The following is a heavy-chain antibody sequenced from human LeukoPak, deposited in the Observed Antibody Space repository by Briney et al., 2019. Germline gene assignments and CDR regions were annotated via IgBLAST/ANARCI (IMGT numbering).Heavy chain of an antibody. CDR1: GFTVSSDY. V-gene: IGHV3-53*01. J-gene: IGHJ3*02. D-gene: IGHD3-16*02. CDR3: ARDTPTELRLGELSLYLGAFDI. CDR2: IYSGGST. Sequence: PGGSLRLSCVASGFTVSSDYMSWVRQAPGKGLEWVSVIYSGGSTYYADSVKGRFTISRDNSKNTLYLQMNSLRAEDTAVYYCARDTPTELRLGELSLYLGAFDIWGQGTMVTVSS.